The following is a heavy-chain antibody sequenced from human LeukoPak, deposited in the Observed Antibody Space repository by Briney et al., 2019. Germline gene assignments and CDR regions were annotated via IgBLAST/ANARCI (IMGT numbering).Heavy chain of an antibody. D-gene: IGHD5/OR15-5a*01. CDR3: AKSTTAYYYYGMDV. CDR2: ISSSSSTI. Sequence: QPGGSLRLSCAASGFTFSTYEMNWVRQAPGKGLEWVSFISSSSSTIYYADSVKGRFTISRENSKNTLYLQMNSLRAEDTAVYYCAKSTTAYYYYGMDVWGPGTTVTVSS. CDR1: GFTFSTYE. V-gene: IGHV3-48*01. J-gene: IGHJ6*02.